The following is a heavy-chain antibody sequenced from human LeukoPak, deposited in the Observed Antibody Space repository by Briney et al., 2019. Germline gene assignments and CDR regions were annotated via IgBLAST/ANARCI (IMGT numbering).Heavy chain of an antibody. J-gene: IGHJ4*02. V-gene: IGHV3-23*01. CDR2: ISGSGGST. D-gene: IGHD6-19*01. CDR1: GFTFSSYA. Sequence: GGSLRLSCAASGFTFSSYAMSWVRQAPGKGLEWVSAISGSGGSTYYADSVKGRFTISKDNSKNTLYLQMNSLRAEDTAVYYCAILIAVAGSALDYWGQGTLVTVSS. CDR3: AILIAVAGSALDY.